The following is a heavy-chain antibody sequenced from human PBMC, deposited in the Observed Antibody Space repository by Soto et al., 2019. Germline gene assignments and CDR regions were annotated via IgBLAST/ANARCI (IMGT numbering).Heavy chain of an antibody. Sequence: EVQLVESGGGLIKPGGSLRLSCAASGFTFSSYSMNWVRQAPGKGLEWVSSISSSSSYIYYAESVKGRFTISRDNAKNSLYLQMNSLRAEDTAVYYCARVPSGSYPFDYWGQGTLVTVSS. CDR2: ISSSSSYI. V-gene: IGHV3-21*01. J-gene: IGHJ4*02. CDR3: ARVPSGSYPFDY. D-gene: IGHD1-26*01. CDR1: GFTFSSYS.